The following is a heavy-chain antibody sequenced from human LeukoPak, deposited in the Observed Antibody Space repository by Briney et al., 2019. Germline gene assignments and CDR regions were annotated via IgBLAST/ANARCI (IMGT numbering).Heavy chain of an antibody. D-gene: IGHD3-10*01. Sequence: ASVKASCKASGYTFTGYSIHWVRQAPGRGLEWMGWINPNSGGTNYAQKFQGRVTMTRDTSISTASMELSRLSAGDTAVYYCATDMVRGLILRRVLDYWGQGTLVTVPS. CDR3: ATDMVRGLILRRVLDY. V-gene: IGHV1-2*02. CDR1: GYTFTGYS. J-gene: IGHJ4*02. CDR2: INPNSGGT.